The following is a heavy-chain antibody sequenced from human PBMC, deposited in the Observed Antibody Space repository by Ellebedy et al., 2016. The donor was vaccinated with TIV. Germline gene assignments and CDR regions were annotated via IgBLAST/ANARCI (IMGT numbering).Heavy chain of an antibody. V-gene: IGHV1-18*01. CDR2: ISAYNGNT. CDR3: ARGDYYGSGREGWFDP. D-gene: IGHD3-10*01. CDR1: GYTFTSYG. Sequence: ASVKVSCXASGYTFTSYGISWVRQAPGQGLEWMGWISAYNGNTNYAQKLQGRVTMTTDTSTSTAYMELRSLRSDDTAVYYCARGDYYGSGREGWFDPWGQGTLVTVSS. J-gene: IGHJ5*02.